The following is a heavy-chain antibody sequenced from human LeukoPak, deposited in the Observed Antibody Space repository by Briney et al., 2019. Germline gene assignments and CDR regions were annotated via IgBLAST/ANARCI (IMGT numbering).Heavy chain of an antibody. CDR3: ARGGTMFRGVPTLHDYSSYMTS. V-gene: IGHV1-69*05. Sequence: SVKVSCKASGGTFSSYAISWVRQAPGQGLEWMGGIIPIFGTANYAQKFQGRVTITTDESTSTAYMELSSLRSEDTAVYYCARGGTMFRGVPTLHDYSSYMTSGAKGPRSPSP. D-gene: IGHD3-10*01. CDR1: GGTFSSYA. J-gene: IGHJ6*03. CDR2: IIPIFGTA.